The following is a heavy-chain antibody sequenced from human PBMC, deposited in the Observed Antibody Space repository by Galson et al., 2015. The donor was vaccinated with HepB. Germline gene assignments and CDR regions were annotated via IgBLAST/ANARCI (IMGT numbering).Heavy chain of an antibody. V-gene: IGHV5-10-1*01. CDR1: GYSFTSYW. D-gene: IGHD2-15*01. CDR2: IDPSDSYT. Sequence: QSGAEVKKPGGSLRISCKGSGYSFTSYWIIWVRQMPGKGLEWMGRIDPSDSYTNYSPSFQGHVTISADKSISTAYLQWSSLKASDTAMYYCARMDCSGGSCYSFDPWGQGILVTVSS. CDR3: ARMDCSGGSCYSFDP. J-gene: IGHJ5*02.